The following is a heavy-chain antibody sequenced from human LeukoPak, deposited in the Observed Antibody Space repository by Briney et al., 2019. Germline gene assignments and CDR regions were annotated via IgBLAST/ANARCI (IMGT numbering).Heavy chain of an antibody. Sequence: PGRSLRLSCAASGFTFDDYAMHWVRQAPGKGLEWVSGISWNSGSIGYADSVKGRFTISRDNAKNSLYLQMNSLRAEDTALYYCAKDTCSGGSCGGKFDSWGQGTLVTVSS. D-gene: IGHD2-15*01. CDR1: GFTFDDYA. J-gene: IGHJ4*02. CDR3: AKDTCSGGSCGGKFDS. V-gene: IGHV3-9*01. CDR2: ISWNSGSI.